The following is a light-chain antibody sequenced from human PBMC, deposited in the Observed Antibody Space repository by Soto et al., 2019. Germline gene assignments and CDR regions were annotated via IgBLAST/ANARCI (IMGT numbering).Light chain of an antibody. CDR3: QQYGSSRFT. Sequence: EIVLTQSPGTLSLSPGERATLSCRASQSISSSYLAWYQQKPGQAPRLLVYGASSRATGIPDRVSRSGSGTDFTVTISRLEPEDFAVYYCQQYGSSRFTFGPGTKVDIK. CDR1: QSISSSY. CDR2: GAS. V-gene: IGKV3-20*01. J-gene: IGKJ3*01.